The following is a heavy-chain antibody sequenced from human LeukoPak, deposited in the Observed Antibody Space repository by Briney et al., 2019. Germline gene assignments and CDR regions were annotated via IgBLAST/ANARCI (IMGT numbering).Heavy chain of an antibody. CDR3: ARGQSKNGELYSATINWFDP. CDR2: FDPEDGET. Sequence: ASVKVSCKVSGYTLTELSMHWVRQAPGKGLEWMGGFDPEDGETIYAQKFQGRVTMTRNTSISTAYMELSSLRSEDPAVYYCARGQSKNGELYSATINWFDPWGQGTLVTVSS. D-gene: IGHD3-10*01. V-gene: IGHV1-24*01. CDR1: GYTLTELS. J-gene: IGHJ5*02.